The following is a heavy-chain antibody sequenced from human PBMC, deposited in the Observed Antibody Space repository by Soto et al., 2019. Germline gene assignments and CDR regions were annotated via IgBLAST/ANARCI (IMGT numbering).Heavy chain of an antibody. CDR3: ARVPGTRYYYYGMDV. V-gene: IGHV4-31*03. Sequence: SETLSLTCTVSGGSISSGGYYWIWIRQHPGKGLEWIGYIYYSGSTYYNPSLKSRVTISVDTSKNQFSLKLSSVTAADTAVYYCARVPGTRYYYYGMDVWGQGTTVTVSS. J-gene: IGHJ6*02. CDR1: GGSISSGGYY. CDR2: IYYSGST. D-gene: IGHD1-1*01.